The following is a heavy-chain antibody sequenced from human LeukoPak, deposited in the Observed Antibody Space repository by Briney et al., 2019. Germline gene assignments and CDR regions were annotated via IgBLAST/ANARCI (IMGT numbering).Heavy chain of an antibody. J-gene: IGHJ3*01. V-gene: IGHV1-2*02. CDR2: INPNSGGT. Sequence: GASVKVSCKASGYTFTANYMHWVRQAPGQGLEWMGWINPNSGGTKYAQNFQGRVTMTRDTSISTAYMELSGLRSDDTAVYYCARGGTFFGVWGQGTVVTVSS. CDR3: ARGGTFFGV. CDR1: GYTFTANY.